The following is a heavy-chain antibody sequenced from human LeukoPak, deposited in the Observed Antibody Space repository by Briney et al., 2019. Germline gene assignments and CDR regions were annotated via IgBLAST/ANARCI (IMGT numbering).Heavy chain of an antibody. CDR3: ARTLGYCSSTSCYEDYYYYMDV. CDR2: IRYDGSNK. CDR1: GFTFSSYG. J-gene: IGHJ6*03. V-gene: IGHV3-30*02. D-gene: IGHD2-2*03. Sequence: GGSLRLSCAASGFTFSSYGMHWVRQAPGKGLEWVAFIRYDGSNKYYADSVKGRFTISRDNSKNTLYLQMNSLRAEDTAVYYCARTLGYCSSTSCYEDYYYYMDVWGKGTTVTVSS.